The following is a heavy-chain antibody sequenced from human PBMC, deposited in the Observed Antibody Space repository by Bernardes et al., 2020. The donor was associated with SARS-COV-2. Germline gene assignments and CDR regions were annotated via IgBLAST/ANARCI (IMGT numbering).Heavy chain of an antibody. CDR2: ISGSGGST. CDR1: GFTFSSYA. CDR3: SKDRTESITIFGVVIIGSNDMDV. J-gene: IGHJ6*02. Sequence: GSLRLSCAASGFTFSSYAMSWVRQAPGKGLAWVSAISGSGGSTYYADSVKGRFTISRDNSKNTLYLQMNSLRAEDTAVYYCSKDRTESITIFGVVIIGSNDMDVWSQGTTVTVSS. V-gene: IGHV3-23*01. D-gene: IGHD3-3*01.